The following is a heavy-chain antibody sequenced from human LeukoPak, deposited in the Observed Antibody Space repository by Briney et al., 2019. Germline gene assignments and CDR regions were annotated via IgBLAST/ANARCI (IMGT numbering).Heavy chain of an antibody. CDR2: INHSGST. CDR3: AREQSMVRGAGWFDP. V-gene: IGHV4-34*01. CDR1: GGSFSGYY. D-gene: IGHD3-10*01. Sequence: SETLSLTCAVYGGSFSGYYWSWIRQPPGKGLEWIGEINHSGSTNYNPSLKSRVTISVDTSKNQFSLKLSSVTAADTAVYYCAREQSMVRGAGWFDPWGQGTLVTVSS. J-gene: IGHJ5*02.